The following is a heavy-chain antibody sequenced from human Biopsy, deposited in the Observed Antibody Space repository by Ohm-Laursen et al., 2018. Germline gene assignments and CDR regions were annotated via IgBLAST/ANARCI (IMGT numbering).Heavy chain of an antibody. J-gene: IGHJ5*01. Sequence: SHTLSLTSTVSGESMGTYYWTWIRQPPGKGLEWIASIYYSGTTNKNPSLKSRVTISVDTSKRQFYLELSSVTAADTAIYYCARVRGGFLEWFDYWGQGTLITVSS. CDR3: ARVRGGFLEWFDY. CDR1: GESMGTYY. V-gene: IGHV4-59*07. CDR2: IYYSGTT. D-gene: IGHD3-3*01.